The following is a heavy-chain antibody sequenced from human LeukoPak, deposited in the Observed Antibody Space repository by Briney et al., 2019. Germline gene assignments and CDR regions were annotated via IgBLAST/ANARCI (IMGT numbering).Heavy chain of an antibody. V-gene: IGHV1-69*13. CDR1: GGTFSSYA. CDR2: TIPIFGTA. Sequence: SVKVSCKASGGTFSSYAISWVRQAPGQGLEWMGGTIPIFGTANYAQKFQGRVTITADESTSTAYMELSSLRSEDTAVYCCARLGYCSSASCYTDWFDPWGQGTLVTVSS. CDR3: ARLGYCSSASCYTDWFDP. D-gene: IGHD2-2*02. J-gene: IGHJ5*02.